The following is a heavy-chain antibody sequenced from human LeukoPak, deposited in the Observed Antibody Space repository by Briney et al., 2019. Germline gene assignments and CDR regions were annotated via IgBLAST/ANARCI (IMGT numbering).Heavy chain of an antibody. CDR3: ARGTDDSSGYLDY. J-gene: IGHJ4*02. Sequence: TSETLSLTCTVSAGSISSDSYYWGWIRQPPGKGLEGIASIYYSGSTNYNPSLKSRVTISVDTSQNQVSLKLSSVTAADTAVYYCARGTDDSSGYLDYWGQGTLVTVSS. CDR1: AGSISSDSYY. D-gene: IGHD3-22*01. V-gene: IGHV4-39*07. CDR2: IYYSGST.